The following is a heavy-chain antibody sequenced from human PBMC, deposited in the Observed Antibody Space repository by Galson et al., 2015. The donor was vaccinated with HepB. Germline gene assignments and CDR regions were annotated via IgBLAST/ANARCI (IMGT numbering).Heavy chain of an antibody. CDR2: ISYDGSNK. Sequence: SLRLSCAASGFTLSRYAMHWVRQAPGKGLEWVAVISYDGSNKYYADSVKGRFTISRDNSTNTLYLQMNSLRPEDTAEYYCARVYYDSSGYCCGYFDYWGQGTQVTASS. J-gene: IGHJ4*02. D-gene: IGHD3-22*01. V-gene: IGHV3-30-3*01. CDR3: ARVYYDSSGYCCGYFDY. CDR1: GFTLSRYA.